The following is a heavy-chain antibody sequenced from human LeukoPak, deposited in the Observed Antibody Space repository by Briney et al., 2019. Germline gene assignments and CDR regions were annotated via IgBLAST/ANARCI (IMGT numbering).Heavy chain of an antibody. J-gene: IGHJ4*02. CDR1: GSSISSYY. CDR3: ARGEDYDSSDYFDY. CDR2: IYYSGST. D-gene: IGHD3-22*01. V-gene: IGHV4-59*01. Sequence: SETLSLTCTVSGSSISSYYWSWIRQPPGKGLEWIGYIYYSGSTNYNPSLKSRVTISVDTSKNQFSLKLSSVTAADTAVYYCARGEDYDSSDYFDYWGEGTLVTVSS.